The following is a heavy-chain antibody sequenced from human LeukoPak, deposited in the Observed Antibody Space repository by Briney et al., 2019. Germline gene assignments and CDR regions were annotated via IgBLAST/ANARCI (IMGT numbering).Heavy chain of an antibody. J-gene: IGHJ5*02. V-gene: IGHV4-38-2*02. CDR2: IYHSGTT. D-gene: IGHD3-22*01. Sequence: SETLSLTCTVSGYSISSGYYWGRIRQPPGKGLEWIGSIYHSGTTYYNPSLKSRVTISVDTSKNQFSLNLRSVTAADTAVYYCARSDSSWNWLDPWGQGTLVTVSS. CDR3: ARSDSSWNWLDP. CDR1: GYSISSGYY.